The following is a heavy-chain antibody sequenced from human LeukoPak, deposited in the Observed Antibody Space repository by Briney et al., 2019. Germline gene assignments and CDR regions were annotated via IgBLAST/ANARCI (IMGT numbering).Heavy chain of an antibody. D-gene: IGHD6-19*01. CDR3: ARDPSNTSGWSPYFDY. CDR2: ISAYNGDT. Sequence: ASVKVSFTASGYTFNKHGITWVRQAPGQGLEWMGWISAYNGDTKYGQKFQGRVTLLTDTSASTAYMELRSLRPDDTAVYYCARDPSNTSGWSPYFDYWGQGALVTVSS. J-gene: IGHJ4*02. V-gene: IGHV1-18*04. CDR1: GYTFNKHG.